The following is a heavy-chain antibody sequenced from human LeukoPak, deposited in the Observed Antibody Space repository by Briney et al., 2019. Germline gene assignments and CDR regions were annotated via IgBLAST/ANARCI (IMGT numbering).Heavy chain of an antibody. D-gene: IGHD3-22*01. CDR1: GGTFSSYA. V-gene: IGHV1-69*05. J-gene: IGHJ4*02. CDR2: IIPIFGTA. CDR3: ATGRRNYDSSGYFDY. Sequence: GASVKVSCKASGGTFSSYAISWVRQAPGQGLEWMGGIIPIFGTANYAQKFQGRVTITTDESTSTAYMELSSLRSEDTAVYYCATGRRNYDSSGYFDYWGQGTLVTVSS.